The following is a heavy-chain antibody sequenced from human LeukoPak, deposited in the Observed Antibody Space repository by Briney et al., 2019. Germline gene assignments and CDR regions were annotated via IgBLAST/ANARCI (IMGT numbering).Heavy chain of an antibody. J-gene: IGHJ6*02. CDR3: ARDGSARGYCSGGSCYSGLNYYGMDV. V-gene: IGHV3-7*01. D-gene: IGHD2-15*01. Sequence: GGSLRLSCAASGFTLSSYWMSWVRPAPGKGLEWVANIKQDGSEQYHQAPVKGRFTISRDNAKNSLYLQMNSLRAEDTAVYYCARDGSARGYCSGGSCYSGLNYYGMDVWGQGTTVTVSS. CDR2: IKQDGSEQ. CDR1: GFTLSSYW.